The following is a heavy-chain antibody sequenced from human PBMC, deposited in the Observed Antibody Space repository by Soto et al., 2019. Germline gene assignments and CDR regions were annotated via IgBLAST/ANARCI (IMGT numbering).Heavy chain of an antibody. V-gene: IGHV3-23*01. CDR2: LSDSGGHT. Sequence: RGSLRLSCAGSGFTFRSYAMTWGRQAPGKGLEWVSTLSDSGGHTYYADSVKGRFTISRDNPKNTLYLQMNSLRAEDTAVYYCAKDSQSVSVSAARVYGMDVWGQGTTVTVSS. D-gene: IGHD2-2*01. CDR3: AKDSQSVSVSAARVYGMDV. CDR1: GFTFRSYA. J-gene: IGHJ6*02.